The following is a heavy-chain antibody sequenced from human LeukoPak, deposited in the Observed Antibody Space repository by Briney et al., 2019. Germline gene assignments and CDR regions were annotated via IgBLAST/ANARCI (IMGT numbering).Heavy chain of an antibody. CDR3: ARYLSSYYGSGSYYNDVWFDP. CDR2: IIPIFGTA. V-gene: IGHV1-69*05. D-gene: IGHD3-10*01. J-gene: IGHJ5*02. Sequence: SVKVSCRASGGTFSSYAINWVRQAPGQGLEWMGGIIPIFGTANYAQKFQGRVTITTDESTSTAYMELSSLRSEDTAVYYCARYLSSYYGSGSYYNDVWFDPWGQGTLVTVSS. CDR1: GGTFSSYA.